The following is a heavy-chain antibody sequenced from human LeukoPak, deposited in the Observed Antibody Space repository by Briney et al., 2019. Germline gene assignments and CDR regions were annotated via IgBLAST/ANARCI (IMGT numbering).Heavy chain of an antibody. J-gene: IGHJ4*02. D-gene: IGHD4-17*01. CDR3: AKDPSYGDYAHFDY. Sequence: GGSLRLSCAASGFTFSSYAMSWVRQAPGKGLEGVSAISGSGGSTYYADSVEGRFTISRDNSKNTLYLQMNSLRAEDTAVYYCAKDPSYGDYAHFDYWGQGTLVTVSS. V-gene: IGHV3-23*01. CDR2: ISGSGGST. CDR1: GFTFSSYA.